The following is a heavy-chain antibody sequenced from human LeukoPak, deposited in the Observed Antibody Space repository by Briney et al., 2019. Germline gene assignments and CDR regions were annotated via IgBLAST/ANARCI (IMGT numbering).Heavy chain of an antibody. CDR1: GFTVSSHY. J-gene: IGHJ4*02. Sequence: PGGSLRLSCAASGFTVSSHYMNWVRQAPGKGLEWVSVIYSGDNTDYADSVRGRFTISTRNSENTLYLHMNSLTPEDTAVYYCARSHPPENCGVTCQLWGGFDYWGQGSPVTVSS. D-gene: IGHD2-15*01. V-gene: IGHV3-53*04. CDR3: ARSHPPENCGVTCQLWGGFDY. CDR2: IYSGDNT.